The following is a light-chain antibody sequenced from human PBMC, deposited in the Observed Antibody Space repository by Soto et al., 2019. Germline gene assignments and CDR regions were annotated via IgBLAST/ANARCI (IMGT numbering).Light chain of an antibody. CDR1: SSDVGGYNY. CDR3: SSYTSSSTPYV. J-gene: IGLJ1*01. CDR2: DVS. Sequence: QSALTQPASVSGSPGQSITISCTGTSSDVGGYNYVSWYQQHTGKAPKLVIYDVSNRPSGVSNRFSGSKSGNTASLTISGLQAEDEADYYCSSYTSSSTPYVFGTGTKVTVL. V-gene: IGLV2-14*01.